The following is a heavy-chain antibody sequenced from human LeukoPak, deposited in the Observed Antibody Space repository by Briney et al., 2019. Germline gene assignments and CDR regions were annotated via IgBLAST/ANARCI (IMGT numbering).Heavy chain of an antibody. D-gene: IGHD5-18*01. V-gene: IGHV3-23*01. J-gene: IGHJ4*02. CDR1: GFTFSSYA. CDR2: ISGSGGST. CDR3: AKGLGYSYGSLYFDY. Sequence: GGSLRLSCAASGFTFSSYAMSWVRQAPGKGLEWVSAISGSGGSTYYADSVKGRFTISRDNSKNTLYLQMNSLRAEDTAVYYCAKGLGYSYGSLYFDYWGQGTLVTVSS.